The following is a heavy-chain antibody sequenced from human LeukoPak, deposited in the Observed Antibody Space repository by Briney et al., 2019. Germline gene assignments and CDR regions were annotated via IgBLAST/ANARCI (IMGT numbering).Heavy chain of an antibody. Sequence: GESLRLSCAASGFTFSSYAMHWVRQAPGKGLEWVAVISYDGSNKYYADSVKGRFTISRDNSKNTLYLQMNSLRAEDTAVYYCARGILPPLDYWGQGTLVTVSS. CDR1: GFTFSSYA. CDR3: ARGILPPLDY. J-gene: IGHJ4*02. V-gene: IGHV3-30*04. CDR2: ISYDGSNK. D-gene: IGHD3-3*01.